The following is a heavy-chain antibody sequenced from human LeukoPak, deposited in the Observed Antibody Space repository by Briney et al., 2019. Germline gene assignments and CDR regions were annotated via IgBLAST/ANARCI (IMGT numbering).Heavy chain of an antibody. CDR2: INPNSGGT. CDR3: ARIRRYGVVVTAIDY. V-gene: IGHV1-2*02. CDR1: GYTFTGYY. Sequence: ASVKVSCKASGYTFTGYYMHWVRQAPGQGLEWMGWINPNSGGTNYAQKFQGRVTMTRDKSISTAYLQWSSLKASDTAMYYCARIRRYGVVVTAIDYWGQGTLVTVSS. D-gene: IGHD2-21*02. J-gene: IGHJ4*02.